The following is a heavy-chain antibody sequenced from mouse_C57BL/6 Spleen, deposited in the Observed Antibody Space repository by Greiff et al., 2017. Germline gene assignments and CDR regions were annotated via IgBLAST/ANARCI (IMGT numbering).Heavy chain of an antibody. CDR1: GYTFTDYY. D-gene: IGHD1-1*01. CDR3: ARSIHYGSSFHWYFDV. V-gene: IGHV1-76*01. CDR2: IYPGSGNT. Sequence: QVQLKQSGAELVRPGASVKLSCKASGYTFTDYYINWVKQRPGQGLEWIARIYPGSGNTYYNEKFKGKATLTAEKSSSTAYMQLSSLTSEDSAVYFCARSIHYGSSFHWYFDVWGTGTTVTVSS. J-gene: IGHJ1*03.